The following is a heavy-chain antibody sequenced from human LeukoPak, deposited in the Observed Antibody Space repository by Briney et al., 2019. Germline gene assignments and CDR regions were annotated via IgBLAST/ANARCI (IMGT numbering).Heavy chain of an antibody. V-gene: IGHV4-34*01. CDR1: GGSFSDYF. D-gene: IGHD3-22*01. CDR2: ISHSGST. CDR3: VTYYYGSSAPKRNY. J-gene: IGHJ4*02. Sequence: SETLSLTCAVYGGSFSDYFWSWIRQPPGKGLEWIGEISHSGSTTYNPSLRSRVTISGDTSKKQFSLKLSSVTAADTAVYYCVTYYYGSSAPKRNYWGQGILVAVSS.